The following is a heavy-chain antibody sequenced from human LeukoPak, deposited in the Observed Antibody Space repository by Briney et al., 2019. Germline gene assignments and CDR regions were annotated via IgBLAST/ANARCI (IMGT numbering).Heavy chain of an antibody. CDR3: ARAGMEGYSSGWYERIIDY. V-gene: IGHV3-21*01. CDR1: GFTSSSYS. D-gene: IGHD6-19*01. Sequence: PGGSLRLSCAASGFTSSSYSMNWVRQAPGKGLEWVSSISSSSSYIYYADSVKGRFTIPRDNAKNSLYLQMNSLRAEDTAVYYCARAGMEGYSSGWYERIIDYWGQGTLVTVSS. CDR2: ISSSSSYI. J-gene: IGHJ4*02.